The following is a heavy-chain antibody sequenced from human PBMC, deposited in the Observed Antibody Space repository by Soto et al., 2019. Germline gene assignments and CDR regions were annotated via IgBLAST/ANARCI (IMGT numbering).Heavy chain of an antibody. CDR3: ARARITMVREVIKYNMDV. V-gene: IGHV4-59*01. CDR2: IYNSGST. D-gene: IGHD3-10*01. Sequence: LSLTCTVSGGSISSYYWSWIRRPPGKGLEWIGYIYNSGSTHSNPSLQSRVTISVDTSKNQFSLKLSSVTAADTGIYYCARARITMVREVIKYNMDVWGQGTTVTVSS. J-gene: IGHJ6*02. CDR1: GGSISSYY.